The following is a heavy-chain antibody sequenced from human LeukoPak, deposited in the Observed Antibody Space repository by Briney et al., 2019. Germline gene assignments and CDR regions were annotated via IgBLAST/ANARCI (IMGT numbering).Heavy chain of an antibody. CDR3: ARKIRTNYYGSGNYNYNWFDP. CDR1: GGSFSGYY. J-gene: IGHJ5*02. D-gene: IGHD3-10*01. V-gene: IGHV4-34*01. CDR2: INHSGST. Sequence: PSETLSLTCAVYGGSFSGYYWSWIRQPPGKGLEWIGEINHSGSTNYNPSLKSRVTISVDTSNKQFSVKLSSVTAADTAVYYCARKIRTNYYGSGNYNYNWFDPWGQGTLVTVSS.